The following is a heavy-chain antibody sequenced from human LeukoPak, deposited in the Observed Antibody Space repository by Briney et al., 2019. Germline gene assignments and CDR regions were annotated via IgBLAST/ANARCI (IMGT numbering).Heavy chain of an antibody. J-gene: IGHJ4*02. V-gene: IGHV3-30*02. CDR3: AKHGLRSGTYVIDY. D-gene: IGHD3-16*01. CDR2: IRNDGSDK. CDR1: GFIFSDFG. Sequence: GGSLRLSCAASGFIFSDFGIHWVRQAPGKGLEWVTFIRNDGSDKYYTDSVRGRFTISRDNSKTTVCLQMNSLRVEDTAIYYCAKHGLRSGTYVIDYWGQGTLVTVSS.